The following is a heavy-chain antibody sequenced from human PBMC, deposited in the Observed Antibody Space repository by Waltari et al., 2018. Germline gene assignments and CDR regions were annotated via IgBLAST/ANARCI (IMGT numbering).Heavy chain of an antibody. CDR3: AGFGLKYYDSSGYLAFDI. CDR1: GYTFTDYY. Sequence: EVQLVQSGAEVKKPGATVKISCKASGYTFTDYYMHWVQQAPGQGLEWMGRVDPEDGETIYAEKFQGRVTITADTSTDTAYMELSSLRSEDTAVYYCAGFGLKYYDSSGYLAFDIWGQGTMVTVSS. V-gene: IGHV1-69-2*01. J-gene: IGHJ3*02. D-gene: IGHD3-22*01. CDR2: VDPEDGET.